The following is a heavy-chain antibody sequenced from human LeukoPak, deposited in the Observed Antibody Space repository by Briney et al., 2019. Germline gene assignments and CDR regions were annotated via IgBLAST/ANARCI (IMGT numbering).Heavy chain of an antibody. D-gene: IGHD2-2*02. CDR2: IYYSGST. J-gene: IGHJ4*02. V-gene: IGHV4-59*01. Sequence: PSETLSLTCTVSGGSISSYYWSWIRQPPGKGLEWIGYIYYSGSTNYNPSLKSRVTISVDTSKNQFSLKLSSVTAADMAVYYCARLYCSSTSCYIGGDGDYWGQGTLVTVSS. CDR3: ARLYCSSTSCYIGGDGDY. CDR1: GGSISSYY.